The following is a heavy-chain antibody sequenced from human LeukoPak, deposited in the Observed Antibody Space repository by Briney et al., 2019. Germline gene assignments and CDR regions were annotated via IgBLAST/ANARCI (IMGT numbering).Heavy chain of an antibody. J-gene: IGHJ4*02. V-gene: IGHV4-61*02. Sequence: SETLSLTCTVSGGSISSGSYYWRWLRQPAGMGLESIGRIYTGGSTNYNPSLNSRTIISVDTSKNQFSLKLSSVTAACTAVYYCARAPRWYYFDYWGQGTLVTVSS. CDR1: GGSISSGSYY. CDR2: IYTGGST. CDR3: ARAPRWYYFDY. D-gene: IGHD2-15*01.